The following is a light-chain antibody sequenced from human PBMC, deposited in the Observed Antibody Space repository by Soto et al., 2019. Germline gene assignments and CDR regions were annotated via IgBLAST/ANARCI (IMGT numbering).Light chain of an antibody. CDR1: QGIGDT. V-gene: IGKV3-20*01. CDR3: QQYGDLPWT. J-gene: IGKJ1*01. Sequence: EVVMRQSPATLSVSPGEGATLSCRASQGIGDTLAWYQHKPGQTPRLLIYGASNRATGIPDRFSGSGSGTDFTLTINRLEPEDFAVYYCQQYGDLPWTFGQGTKVDI. CDR2: GAS.